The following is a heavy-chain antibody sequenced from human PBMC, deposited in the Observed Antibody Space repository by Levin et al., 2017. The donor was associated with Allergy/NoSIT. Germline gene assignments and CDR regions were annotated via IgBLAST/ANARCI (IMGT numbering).Heavy chain of an antibody. CDR2: SSASGGSK. Sequence: AGGSLRLSCAASGFSFSNYAMSWVRQAPGKGLEWVSGSSASGGSKYHADSVKGRFTISRDNSKNTLYLQMNSLRPEDTAVYYCAKDWSDTVGAPPVSAHWGQGILVTVSS. J-gene: IGHJ4*02. CDR3: AKDWSDTVGAPPVSAH. V-gene: IGHV3-23*01. CDR1: GFSFSNYA. D-gene: IGHD1-26*01.